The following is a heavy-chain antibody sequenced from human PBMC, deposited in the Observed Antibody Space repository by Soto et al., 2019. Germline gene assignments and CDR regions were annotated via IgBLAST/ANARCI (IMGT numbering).Heavy chain of an antibody. V-gene: IGHV1-3*04. CDR3: ARLLIAVAGSGYDY. D-gene: IGHD6-19*01. J-gene: IGHJ4*02. Sequence: ASVKVSWKASGYNFPKYGIHWVRQAPGQRLEWMGWINIGTGNTEYSQNFQGRVTITSDTSASTIYMELSSLRPEDTAVYYCARLLIAVAGSGYDYWGQGTVVTSPQ. CDR2: INIGTGNT. CDR1: GYNFPKYG.